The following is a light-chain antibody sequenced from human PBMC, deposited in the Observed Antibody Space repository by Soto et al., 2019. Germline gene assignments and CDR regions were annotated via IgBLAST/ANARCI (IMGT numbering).Light chain of an antibody. CDR2: EVC. V-gene: IGKV2D-29*02. Sequence: DVVMTQTPLSLSVAPGQPASSSCKSSQSLLHITGETFLFWYPQKPGQSPQLLIYEVCTRVSGVPDRFSGSGSGTDFTLEISRVETDDVGIYYCMQSTQLPPTFGQGTRREIK. CDR3: MQSTQLPPT. CDR1: QSLLHITGETF. J-gene: IGKJ5*01.